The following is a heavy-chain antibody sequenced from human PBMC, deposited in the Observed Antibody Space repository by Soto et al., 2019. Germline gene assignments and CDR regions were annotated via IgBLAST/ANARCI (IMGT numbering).Heavy chain of an antibody. Sequence: GGSLRLSYAASGFTFDDYAMHWVRQAPGKGLEWVSGISWNSGSIGYADSVKGRFTISRDNTKNSLYLQMNSLRAEDTALYYCAKVSSSWDGDFDYWGQGTLVTVSS. J-gene: IGHJ4*02. CDR3: AKVSSSWDGDFDY. CDR2: ISWNSGSI. D-gene: IGHD6-13*01. V-gene: IGHV3-9*01. CDR1: GFTFDDYA.